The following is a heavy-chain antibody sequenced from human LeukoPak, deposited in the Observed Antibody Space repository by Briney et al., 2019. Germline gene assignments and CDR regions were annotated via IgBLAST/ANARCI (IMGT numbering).Heavy chain of an antibody. V-gene: IGHV3-7*01. D-gene: IGHD2-15*01. J-gene: IGHJ4*02. CDR2: IKQDGSEK. CDR1: GFAFSSYW. CDR3: ARSIVVVVAATRYFDY. Sequence: GGSLRLSCAASGFAFSSYWMSWVRQAPGKGLEWVANIKQDGSEKYYVDSVKGRFTISRDNAKNSLYLQVNSLRAEDTAVYYCARSIVVVVAATRYFDYWGQGTLVTVSS.